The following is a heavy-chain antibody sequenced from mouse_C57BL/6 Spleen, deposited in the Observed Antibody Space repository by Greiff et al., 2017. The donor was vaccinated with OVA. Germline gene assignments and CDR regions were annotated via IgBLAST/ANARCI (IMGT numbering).Heavy chain of an antibody. V-gene: IGHV1-80*01. CDR1: GYAFSSYW. CDR2: IYPGDGDT. D-gene: IGHD1-1*01. J-gene: IGHJ3*01. CDR3: ARSHYYGSSYGWFAY. Sequence: QVQLQQSGAELVKPGASVKISCKASGYAFSSYWMNWVKQRPGKGLEWIGQIYPGDGDTNYNGKFKGKATLTADKSSSTAYMQLSSLTSEDSAVYFCARSHYYGSSYGWFAYWGKGTLVTVSA.